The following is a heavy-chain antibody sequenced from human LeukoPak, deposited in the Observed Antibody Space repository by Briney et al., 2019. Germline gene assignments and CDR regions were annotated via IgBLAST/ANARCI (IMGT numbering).Heavy chain of an antibody. Sequence: PGGSLRLSCAASGFTFRYYGMHWVRQAPGKGLEWVAVISYDGNTKYYADSVKGRFTISRDDSKNTLYLQMNSLRAEDTAVYYCAKNEIPELEPPPSWFDPWGQGTLVTVSS. CDR1: GFTFRYYG. CDR2: ISYDGNTK. J-gene: IGHJ5*02. D-gene: IGHD1-1*01. V-gene: IGHV3-30*18. CDR3: AKNEIPELEPPPSWFDP.